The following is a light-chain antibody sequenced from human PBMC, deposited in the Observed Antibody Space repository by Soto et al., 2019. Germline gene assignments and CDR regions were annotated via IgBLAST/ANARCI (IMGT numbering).Light chain of an antibody. CDR3: QQYDNLPLT. Sequence: IETTQSPSSLYASVGDRVTITCQASQDISNYLNWYQQKPGKAPKLLIYDASNLETGVPSRFSGSGSGTDFTFTISSLQPEDIATYYCQQYDNLPLTFGGGTKVDIK. V-gene: IGKV1-33*01. CDR1: QDISNY. J-gene: IGKJ4*01. CDR2: DAS.